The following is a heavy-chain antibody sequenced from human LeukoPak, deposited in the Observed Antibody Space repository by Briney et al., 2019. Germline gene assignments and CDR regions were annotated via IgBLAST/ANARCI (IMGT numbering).Heavy chain of an antibody. J-gene: IGHJ5*02. Sequence: PGGSLRLSCAASGFTFSNYWMSWVRQAPGKGLEWVANIKQDRSEKYYVDSVKGRFTISRDNAKNSLYLQMNSLRAEDTAVYYCARVSNSGWGSRFDPWGQGTLVTVSS. CDR1: GFTFSNYW. CDR3: ARVSNSGWGSRFDP. D-gene: IGHD6-19*01. V-gene: IGHV3-7*01. CDR2: IKQDRSEK.